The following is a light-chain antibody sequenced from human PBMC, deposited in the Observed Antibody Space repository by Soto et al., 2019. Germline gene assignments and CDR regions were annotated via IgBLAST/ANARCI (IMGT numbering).Light chain of an antibody. CDR1: HSVSSN. J-gene: IGKJ1*01. CDR3: QQYNNWPPWT. V-gene: IGKV3-15*01. CDR2: CAS. Sequence: EIVMTQSPATLSVSPGERATLSCRASHSVSSNLAWYQQKPGQAPRLLIYCASTRANGIPARFSGSGSGTEFTLTISSLQDDDCAVYYCQQYNNWPPWTFGQGTKVEIK.